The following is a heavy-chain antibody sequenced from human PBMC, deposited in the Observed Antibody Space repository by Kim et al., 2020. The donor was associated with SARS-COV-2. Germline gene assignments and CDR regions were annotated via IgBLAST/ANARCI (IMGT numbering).Heavy chain of an antibody. CDR3: AKDGTGEHVLRYFDWLGNYFDY. V-gene: IGHV3-23*01. CDR2: ISGSGGST. J-gene: IGHJ4*02. Sequence: GGSLRLSCAASGFTFSSYAMSWVRQAPGKGLEWVSAISGSGGSTYYADSVKGRFTISRDNSKNTLYLQMNSLRAEDTAVYYCAKDGTGEHVLRYFDWLGNYFDYWGQGTLVTVSS. CDR1: GFTFSSYA. D-gene: IGHD3-9*01.